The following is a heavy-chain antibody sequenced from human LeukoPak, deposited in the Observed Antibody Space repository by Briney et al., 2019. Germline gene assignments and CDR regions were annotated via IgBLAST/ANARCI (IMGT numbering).Heavy chain of an antibody. CDR1: GGSISTYY. J-gene: IGHJ4*02. CDR2: IYYTGST. V-gene: IGHV4-59*08. CDR3: ARHGRTTTSRILPYYFDY. D-gene: IGHD2/OR15-2a*01. Sequence: SETLSLTCTASGGSISTYYWSWIRQPPGKGLEWIGYIYYTGSTNYNPSLKSRVTISIDTSENQFSLRLSSVTAADTAVYYCARHGRTTTSRILPYYFDYWGQETLVTVSS.